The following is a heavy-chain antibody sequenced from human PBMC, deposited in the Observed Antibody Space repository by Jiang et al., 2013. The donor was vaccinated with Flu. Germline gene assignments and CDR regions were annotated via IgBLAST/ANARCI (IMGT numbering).Heavy chain of an antibody. D-gene: IGHD1-26*01. CDR3: ARGLPRWQIGGSDSFDI. J-gene: IGHJ3*02. V-gene: IGHV5-51*01. Sequence: SCKGSGYNFTSYWIGWVRQMPEGWSGWGSSILVTLIPDTAPSFQGQVTISADKSISTAYLQWSSLKASDTAMYYCARGLPRWQIGGSDSFDIWGQGTMVSVSS. CDR1: GYNFTSYW. CDR2: SILVTLIP.